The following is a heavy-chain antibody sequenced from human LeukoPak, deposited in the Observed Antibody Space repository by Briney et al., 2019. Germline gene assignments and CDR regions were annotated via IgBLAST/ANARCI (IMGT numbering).Heavy chain of an antibody. V-gene: IGHV3-21*01. D-gene: IGHD3-22*01. Sequence: KAGGSLRLSCAASEFTFSSYNMNWVRQAPGKGLEWVSSISSSSSHISYADSVKGRFTVSRANAKNSLYLQMNSLRVEDTAVYYCTRDKSPGGYFGDAFDIWGQGTMVTVSS. J-gene: IGHJ3*02. CDR2: ISSSSSHI. CDR1: EFTFSSYN. CDR3: TRDKSPGGYFGDAFDI.